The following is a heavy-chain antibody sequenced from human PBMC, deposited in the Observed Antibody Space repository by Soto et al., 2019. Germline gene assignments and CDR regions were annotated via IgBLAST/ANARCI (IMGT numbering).Heavy chain of an antibody. CDR3: ATAYCRGGSCLNWFDP. CDR2: FDPEDGET. D-gene: IGHD2-15*01. V-gene: IGHV1-24*01. CDR1: GYTLTELS. Sequence: GASVKVSCKVSGYTLTELSMHWVRQAPGKGLEWMGGFDPEDGETIYAQKFQGRVTMTEDTSTDTAYMELSSLRSEDTAVYYCATAYCRGGSCLNWFDPWGRGTLVTVSS. J-gene: IGHJ5*02.